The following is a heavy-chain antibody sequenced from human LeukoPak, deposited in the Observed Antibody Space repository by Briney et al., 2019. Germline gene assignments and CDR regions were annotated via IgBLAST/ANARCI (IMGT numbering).Heavy chain of an antibody. CDR1: GFTFGDYA. V-gene: IGHV3-49*03. CDR3: TRDNGYQLLYWWFDP. CDR2: IRSKAYGGAT. Sequence: GGSLRLSCTASGFTFGDYAMSWFRQAPGKGLEWVGFIRSKAYGGATEYAASVKGRFTISRDDSKSIAYLQMNSLKTEDTAVYYCTRDNGYQLLYWWFDPWGQGTLVTVSS. J-gene: IGHJ5*02. D-gene: IGHD2-2*02.